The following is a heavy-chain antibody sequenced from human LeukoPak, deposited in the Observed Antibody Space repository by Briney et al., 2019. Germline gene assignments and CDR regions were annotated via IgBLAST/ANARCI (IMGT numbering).Heavy chain of an antibody. V-gene: IGHV4-34*01. J-gene: IGHJ4*02. CDR3: ARFFRGGSYGLDY. Sequence: PSETLSLTCAVYGGSFSGYYWSWIRQPPGKGLEWIGEINHSGSTNYNPSLKSRVTISVDTSKNQFSLKLSSVTAADTAVYYCARFFRGGSYGLDYWGQGTLVTVSS. CDR2: INHSGST. CDR1: GGSFSGYY. D-gene: IGHD1-26*01.